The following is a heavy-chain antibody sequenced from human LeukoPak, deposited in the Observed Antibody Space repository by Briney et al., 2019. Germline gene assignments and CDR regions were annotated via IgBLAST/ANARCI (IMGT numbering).Heavy chain of an antibody. D-gene: IGHD5-18*01. J-gene: IGHJ5*02. V-gene: IGHV1-2*02. Sequence: GASVKVSCRASGYTFTGYYLHWVRQAPGQGLEWMGWINPNSGDTNYAQKFQGRVTMTRDTSTSTAYMELSRLRSDDTAVYYCAGGLVATVGGDSFYFSWGQGTLVTVSS. CDR3: AGGLVATVGGDSFYFS. CDR1: GYTFTGYY. CDR2: INPNSGDT.